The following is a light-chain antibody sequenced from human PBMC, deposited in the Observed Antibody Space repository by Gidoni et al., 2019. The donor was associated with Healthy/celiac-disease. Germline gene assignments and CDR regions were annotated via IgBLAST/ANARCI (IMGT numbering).Light chain of an antibody. CDR3: CSYAGSSTFI. J-gene: IGLJ2*01. Sequence: QSALTQPASVSVSPGQSITISCTGTSSDVGSYNLVSWYQQHPGKAPKRMIYEGSKRPSGVSNRFSGSKSGNTASLTISGLQAEDEADYYCCSYAGSSTFIFGGGTKLTVL. V-gene: IGLV2-23*03. CDR1: SSDVGSYNL. CDR2: EGS.